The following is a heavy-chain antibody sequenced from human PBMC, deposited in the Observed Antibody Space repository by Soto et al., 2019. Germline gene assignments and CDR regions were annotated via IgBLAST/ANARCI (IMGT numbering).Heavy chain of an antibody. CDR1: GFTFDRHG. CDR2: ITGSGST. D-gene: IGHD6-13*01. CDR3: ARDAYGVAAAGTSLDN. J-gene: IGHJ4*02. V-gene: IGHV3-23*01. Sequence: EAQLLESGGGLVQPGGSLRLSCASSGFTFDRHGMNWVRQAPGKGLEWVSGITGSGSTYYADSVKGRFTISRDNSKNILYVEMNSLRAEDTAVYYCARDAYGVAAAGTSLDNWGQGTLVTVSS.